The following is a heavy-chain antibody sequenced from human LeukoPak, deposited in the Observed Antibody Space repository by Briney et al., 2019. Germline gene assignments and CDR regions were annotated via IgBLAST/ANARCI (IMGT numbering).Heavy chain of an antibody. Sequence: SETLSLTCAVYGGSSSGYYWSWIRQPPGKGLEWIGEINHSGSTSYNPSLKSRVTISVDTSKNQFSLKLSSVTAADTAVYYCARDGGYSGYDYLGMYYYYYYMDVWGKGTTVTVSS. J-gene: IGHJ6*03. V-gene: IGHV4-34*01. CDR2: INHSGST. CDR3: ARDGGYSGYDYLGMYYYYYYMDV. CDR1: GGSSSGYY. D-gene: IGHD5-12*01.